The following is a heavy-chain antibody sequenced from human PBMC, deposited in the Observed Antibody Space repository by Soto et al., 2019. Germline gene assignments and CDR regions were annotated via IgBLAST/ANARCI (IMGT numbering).Heavy chain of an antibody. CDR3: ARGDIVVVPAASRSYYYGMDV. D-gene: IGHD2-2*01. V-gene: IGHV1-69*13. J-gene: IGHJ6*02. Sequence: ASVKFSCKASGGTFSSYAISWVRQAPGQGLEWMGGIIPIFGTANYAQKFQGRVTITADESTSTAYMELSSLRSEDTAVYYCARGDIVVVPAASRSYYYGMDVWGQGTTVTVSS. CDR2: IIPIFGTA. CDR1: GGTFSSYA.